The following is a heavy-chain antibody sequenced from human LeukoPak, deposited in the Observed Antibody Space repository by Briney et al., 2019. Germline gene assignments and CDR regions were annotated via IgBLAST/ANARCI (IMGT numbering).Heavy chain of an antibody. CDR3: ARGDYNDGAGYLDH. V-gene: IGHV4-30-4*01. CDR2: IYYNGIT. CDR1: SGSIFSGDYY. J-gene: IGHJ5*02. Sequence: PSQTLSLTCTVSSGSIFSGDYYWNWIRQPPGKGLEWIGYIYYNGITYYNPSLESRVTISVDTSKNQFSLKLSSVTAADTAVYYCARGDYNDGAGYLDHWGQGTLVPVSS. D-gene: IGHD3-22*01.